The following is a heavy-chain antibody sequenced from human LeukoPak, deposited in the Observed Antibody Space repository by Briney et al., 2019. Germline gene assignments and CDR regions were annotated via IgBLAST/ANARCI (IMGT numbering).Heavy chain of an antibody. J-gene: IGHJ5*02. CDR2: IYASGNS. Sequence: SQTLSLTCTVSGGSISSDTYYWSWIRQPAGKGLEWIGRIYASGNSNYNASLKSRVTISIDTSKDQFSLRLNSVIATDTAVYYCAGTRRYCSGGSCYNWFDPWGQGILVTVSS. V-gene: IGHV4-61*02. D-gene: IGHD2-15*01. CDR1: GGSISSDTYY. CDR3: AGTRRYCSGGSCYNWFDP.